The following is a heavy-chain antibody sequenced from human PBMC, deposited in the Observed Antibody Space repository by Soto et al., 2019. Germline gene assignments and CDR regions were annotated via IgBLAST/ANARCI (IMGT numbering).Heavy chain of an antibody. CDR1: GGSISSGGYY. V-gene: IGHV4-31*03. CDR2: IYYSGST. J-gene: IGHJ4*02. D-gene: IGHD1-26*01. Sequence: SETLSLTCTVSGGSISSGGYYWSWIRQHPRKGLEWIGYIYYSGSTYYNPSLKSRVTISADTSKNQFSLKLSSVTAADTAVYYCARALSGSYYFDYWGQGTLVTVSS. CDR3: ARALSGSYYFDY.